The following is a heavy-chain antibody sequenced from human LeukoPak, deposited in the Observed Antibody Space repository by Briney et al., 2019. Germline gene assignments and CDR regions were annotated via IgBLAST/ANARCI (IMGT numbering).Heavy chain of an antibody. D-gene: IGHD3-22*01. CDR1: GYTFTSYG. V-gene: IGHV1-18*01. CDR3: ARSPSNYDNSGYPYYFDY. CDR2: ISAFNGNT. Sequence: GASVKVSCKAPGYTFTSYGISWVRQAPGQGLEWMGWISAFNGNTNYAQKLQGRVTMTTDTSTSTAYMELRSLRSDDTAVYYCARSPSNYDNSGYPYYFDYWGQGTLVTVSS. J-gene: IGHJ4*02.